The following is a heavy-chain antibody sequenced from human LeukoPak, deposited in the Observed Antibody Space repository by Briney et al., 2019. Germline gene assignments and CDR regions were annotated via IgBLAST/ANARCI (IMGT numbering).Heavy chain of an antibody. CDR1: GGTFSSYA. V-gene: IGHV1-69*13. Sequence: ASVKVSCTASGGTFSSYAISWVRQAPGQGLEWLGGIIPIFGTANYAQKFQGRVTITADESTSTAYMELSSLRSEDTAVYYCARGEDGSYFDYWGQGTLVTVSS. D-gene: IGHD6-19*01. J-gene: IGHJ4*02. CDR2: IIPIFGTA. CDR3: ARGEDGSYFDY.